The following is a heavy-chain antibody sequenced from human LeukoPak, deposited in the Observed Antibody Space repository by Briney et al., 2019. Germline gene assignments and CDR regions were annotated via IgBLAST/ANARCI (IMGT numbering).Heavy chain of an antibody. Sequence: PSETLSLTCTVSGGSISSGSYYWSWNRQPAGKGLEWIGRIYTSGSTNYNPSLKSRVTISVDTSKNQFSLKLSSVTAANTAVYYCARGFGYSYDLDYWGQGTLVTVSS. CDR1: GGSISSGSYY. D-gene: IGHD5-18*01. CDR3: ARGFGYSYDLDY. J-gene: IGHJ4*02. V-gene: IGHV4-61*02. CDR2: IYTSGST.